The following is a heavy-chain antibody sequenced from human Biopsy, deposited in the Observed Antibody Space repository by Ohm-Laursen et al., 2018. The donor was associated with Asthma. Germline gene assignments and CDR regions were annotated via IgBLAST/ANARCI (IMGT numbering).Heavy chain of an antibody. J-gene: IGHJ4*01. CDR2: ISWNSVSI. CDR3: AKAFLGGVSVANYFDS. CDR1: GFNFDDYG. D-gene: IGHD6-19*01. V-gene: IGHV3-9*01. Sequence: LRLSCAASGFNFDDYGMNWVRQGPGKGLEWVAGISWNSVSIAYADSVKGRFTISRDNAKNSLYLQMNSLRPDDTALYYCAKAFLGGVSVANYFDSWGQGTLVTVSS.